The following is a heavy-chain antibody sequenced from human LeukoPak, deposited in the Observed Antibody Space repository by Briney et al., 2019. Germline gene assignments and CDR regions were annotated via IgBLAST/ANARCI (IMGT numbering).Heavy chain of an antibody. Sequence: PSETLSLTCTVSGSSISSYYWSWIRQPAGKGLEWIGNIYYSGSTYYKPSLKSRVTISVDTSKNQFSLRLSSVTAADTAVYYCARFDPPVGRYYFDSWGQGTQVTVSS. V-gene: IGHV4-59*04. CDR1: GSSISSYY. CDR2: IYYSGST. J-gene: IGHJ4*02. D-gene: IGHD3-10*01. CDR3: ARFDPPVGRYYFDS.